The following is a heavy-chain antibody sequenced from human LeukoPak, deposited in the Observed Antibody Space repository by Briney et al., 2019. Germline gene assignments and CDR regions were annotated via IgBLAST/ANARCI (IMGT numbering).Heavy chain of an antibody. D-gene: IGHD4-23*01. CDR1: GGSISSGGYY. CDR3: ARAQTTVAYPFLY. Sequence: SETLSLTCTVSGGSISSGGYYWSWIRQHPGKGLEWIGYIYYSGSTYYNPSLKSRVTISVDTSKNQFSLKLSSVTAADTAVYYCARAQTTVAYPFLYWGQGTLVTVSS. J-gene: IGHJ4*02. CDR2: IYYSGST. V-gene: IGHV4-31*03.